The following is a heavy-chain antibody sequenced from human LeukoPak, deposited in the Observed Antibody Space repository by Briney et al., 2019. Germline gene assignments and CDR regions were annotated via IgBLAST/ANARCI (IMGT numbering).Heavy chain of an antibody. CDR2: IYYSGST. Sequence: SETLSLTCAVYGGSFSGYYWSWIRQPPGKGLEWIGYIYYSGSTNYNPSLKSRVTISVDTSKNQFSLKLSSVTAADTAVYYCARQKYCSSTSCPRGFDYWGQGTLVTVSS. V-gene: IGHV4-59*08. CDR1: GGSFSGYY. J-gene: IGHJ4*02. D-gene: IGHD2-2*01. CDR3: ARQKYCSSTSCPRGFDY.